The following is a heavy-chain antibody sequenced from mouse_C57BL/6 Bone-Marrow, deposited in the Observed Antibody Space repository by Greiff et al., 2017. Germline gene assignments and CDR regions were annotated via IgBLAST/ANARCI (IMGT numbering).Heavy chain of an antibody. V-gene: IGHV5-4*01. Sequence: DVQLVESGGGLVKPGGSLKLSCAASGFTFSSYAMSWVRQTPEKRLEWVATISDGGSYTYYPDNVKGRFTISRDNAKNNLYLQMSHLKSEDTAMYYCARDGTTVFDYWGKGTTLTVSS. D-gene: IGHD1-1*01. CDR1: GFTFSSYA. CDR3: ARDGTTVFDY. J-gene: IGHJ2*01. CDR2: ISDGGSYT.